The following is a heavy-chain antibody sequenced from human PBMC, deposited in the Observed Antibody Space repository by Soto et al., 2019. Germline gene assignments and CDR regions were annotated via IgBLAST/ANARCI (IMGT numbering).Heavy chain of an antibody. CDR3: ARETYGDYVGYFDP. D-gene: IGHD4-17*01. V-gene: IGHV4-61*01. CDR2: MSYSGYT. J-gene: IGHJ5*02. Sequence: SETLSLTCTVSGGSISSVSNHYCSWIRLPPGKGLEWIGYMSYSGYTSYNPSLKSRVIISVDTSKNQFSLKVRSVTAADTAVYYCARETYGDYVGYFDPWGQGIQVT. CDR1: GGSISSVSNHY.